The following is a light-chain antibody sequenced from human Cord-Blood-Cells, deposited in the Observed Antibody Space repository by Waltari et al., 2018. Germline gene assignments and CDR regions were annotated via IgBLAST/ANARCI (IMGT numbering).Light chain of an antibody. CDR2: DAS. CDR1: QSVSSY. V-gene: IGKV3-11*01. Sequence: EIVLTQSPATLSLSPGERATLSCRASQSVSSYLAWYQQQPGQAPRLLIYDASNRPTAIPARFSASGSGTTFTLTISSLGPEDFAVYYCQQRSNWPLTFGGGTKVEI. J-gene: IGKJ4*01. CDR3: QQRSNWPLT.